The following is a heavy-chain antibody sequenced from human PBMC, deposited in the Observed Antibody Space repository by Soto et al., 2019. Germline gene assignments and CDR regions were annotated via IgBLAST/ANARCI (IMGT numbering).Heavy chain of an antibody. D-gene: IGHD3-22*01. CDR2: IYYSGST. J-gene: IGHJ4*02. Sequence: SETLSLTCTVSGGSISSYYWSWIRQPPGKGLEWIGYIYYSGSTNYNPSLKSRVTISVDTSKNQFSLKLSSVTAADTAAYYCARGYYDSSFLLDYWGQGTLVTVSS. CDR1: GGSISSYY. V-gene: IGHV4-59*01. CDR3: ARGYYDSSFLLDY.